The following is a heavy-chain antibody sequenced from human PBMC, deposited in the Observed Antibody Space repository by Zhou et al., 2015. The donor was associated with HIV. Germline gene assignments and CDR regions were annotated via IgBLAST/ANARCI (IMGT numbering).Heavy chain of an antibody. D-gene: IGHD5-18*01. J-gene: IGHJ6*03. CDR2: INPSGGST. CDR3: ASSAGHLANTAMVRYYYYMDV. Sequence: QVQLVQSGAEVKKPGASVKVSCKASGYTFTSYYMHWVRQAPGQGLEWMGIINPSGGSTSYAQKFQGRVTMTRDTSTSTVYMELSSLRSEDTAVYYCASSAGHLANTAMVRYYYYMDVWGKGTTVTVSS. V-gene: IGHV1-46*01. CDR1: GYTFTSYY.